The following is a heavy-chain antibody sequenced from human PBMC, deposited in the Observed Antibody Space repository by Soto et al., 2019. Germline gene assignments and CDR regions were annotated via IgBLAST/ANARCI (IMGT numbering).Heavy chain of an antibody. J-gene: IGHJ6*02. D-gene: IGHD2-21*02. CDR2: IWYDGSNK. CDR1: GFTFSSYG. V-gene: IGHV3-33*01. CDR3: ARDRISGDYGYYYYGMDV. Sequence: PGGSLRLSCAASGFTFSSYGMRWVRQAPGKGLEGVAVIWYDGSNKYYADSVKGRFTISRDNSKNTLYLQMNSLRAEDTAVYYCARDRISGDYGYYYYGMDVWGQGTTVTVSS.